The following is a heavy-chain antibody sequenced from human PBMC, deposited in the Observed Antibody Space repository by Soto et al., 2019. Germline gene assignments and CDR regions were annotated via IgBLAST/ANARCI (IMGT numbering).Heavy chain of an antibody. D-gene: IGHD6-13*01. CDR2: ISYDGSNK. V-gene: IGHV3-30-3*01. Sequence: QVQLVESGGGVVQPGRSLRLSCAASGFTFCSYAMHWVRQAPGKGLEWVAVISYDGSNKYYADSVKGRFTISRDNSKNTLYLQMNSLRAEDTAVYYCARDRIIAAAGTGDDAFDIWGQGTMVTVSS. CDR3: ARDRIIAAAGTGDDAFDI. CDR1: GFTFCSYA. J-gene: IGHJ3*02.